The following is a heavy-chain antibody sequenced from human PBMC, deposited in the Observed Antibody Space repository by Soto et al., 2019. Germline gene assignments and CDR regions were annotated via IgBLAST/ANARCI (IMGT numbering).Heavy chain of an antibody. CDR1: GVTFTSYA. CDR2: INKSGDST. CDR3: AKGSFGFDY. Sequence: LRLSCAASGVTFTSYAMTWVRQVPGEGLQWVSSINKSGDSTYYADSVKGRFTTSRDNSKNTLYLQMNSLRAEDTAIYYCAKGSFGFDYWGQGTLVTVSS. V-gene: IGHV3-23*01. D-gene: IGHD3-10*01. J-gene: IGHJ4*02.